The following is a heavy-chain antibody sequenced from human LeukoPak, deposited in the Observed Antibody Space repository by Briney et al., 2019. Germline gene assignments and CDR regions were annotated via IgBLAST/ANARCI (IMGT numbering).Heavy chain of an antibody. Sequence: SVKVSCKASGGTFSSYAISWVRQAPGQGLEWMGGIIPIFGTANYAQKFQGRVTITTDESTSTAYMELSSLRSEDTAVYYCARYPGASGDSYYFDYWGQGTRVTVSS. J-gene: IGHJ4*02. CDR2: IIPIFGTA. V-gene: IGHV1-69*05. D-gene: IGHD4-17*01. CDR3: ARYPGASGDSYYFDY. CDR1: GGTFSSYA.